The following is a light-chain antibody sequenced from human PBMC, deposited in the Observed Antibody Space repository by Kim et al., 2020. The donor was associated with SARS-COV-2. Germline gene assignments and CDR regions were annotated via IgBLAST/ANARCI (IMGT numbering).Light chain of an antibody. V-gene: IGKV1-27*01. CDR2: AAS. Sequence: ASVGDRVTITWRASQDIANSLAWYQQKPGKVPKVLIYAASTLQSGFPSRFSGSGSGTEFTLTIGSLQTEDAATYYCQKYNSAPWTFGPGTKVDIK. J-gene: IGKJ1*01. CDR3: QKYNSAPWT. CDR1: QDIANS.